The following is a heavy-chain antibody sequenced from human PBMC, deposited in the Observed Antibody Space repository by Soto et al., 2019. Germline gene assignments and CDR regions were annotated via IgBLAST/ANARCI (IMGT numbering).Heavy chain of an antibody. J-gene: IGHJ4*02. CDR3: ARDSIEYSSSSLDY. Sequence: EVQLVESGGGLVQPGGSLRLSCAASGFTFSSYWMHWVRQAPGKGLVWVSRINSDGSSTSYADSVKGRFTISRDNAKNTLYQQLNSLIAEDTAVYYCARDSIEYSSSSLDYWAQGTLVTVSS. D-gene: IGHD6-6*01. V-gene: IGHV3-74*01. CDR1: GFTFSSYW. CDR2: INSDGSST.